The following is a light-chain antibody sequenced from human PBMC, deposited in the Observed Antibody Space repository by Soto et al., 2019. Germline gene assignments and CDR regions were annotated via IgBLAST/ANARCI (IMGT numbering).Light chain of an antibody. Sequence: DIQMTQSPSSLSASVGDRVTITCRASQNINNYLAWYQQKPGKAPKLLIFRASTLDTGVPSRCSGSGSGTEVSLTIASHQPDEFAAYYCQHHCAYWVTFGGGTKVDI. J-gene: IGKJ4*02. CDR1: QNINNY. V-gene: IGKV1-5*03. CDR3: QHHCAYWVT. CDR2: RAS.